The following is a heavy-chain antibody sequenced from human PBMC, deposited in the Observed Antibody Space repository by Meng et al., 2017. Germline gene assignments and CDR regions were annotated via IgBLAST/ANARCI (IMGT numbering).Heavy chain of an antibody. CDR1: GGSFSGYY. D-gene: IGHD3-10*01. V-gene: IGHV4-34*01. Sequence: SETLSLTCAVYGGSFSGYYWSWIRQPPGKGLEWIGEINHSGSTNYNPSLKSRVTISEDTSKNQFSLKLSSVTAADTAVYYCTRGDYYGSGSYFPYYGMDVWGQGTTVTVSS. CDR3: TRGDYYGSGSYFPYYGMDV. J-gene: IGHJ6*02. CDR2: INHSGST.